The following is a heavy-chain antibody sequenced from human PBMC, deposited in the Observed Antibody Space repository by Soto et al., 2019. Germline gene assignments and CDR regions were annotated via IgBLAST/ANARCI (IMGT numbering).Heavy chain of an antibody. CDR1: GGSVSSGDYY. D-gene: IGHD3-22*01. Sequence: SETLSLTCTVSGGSVSSGDYYWSWIRQPPGKGLEWIGYIYYSGSTYYNPSLKSRVTISVDTSKNQFSLKLSSVTAADTAMYYCARYDSSGYAAFDYWGQGTLVTVSS. CDR2: IYYSGST. J-gene: IGHJ4*02. V-gene: IGHV4-30-4*01. CDR3: ARYDSSGYAAFDY.